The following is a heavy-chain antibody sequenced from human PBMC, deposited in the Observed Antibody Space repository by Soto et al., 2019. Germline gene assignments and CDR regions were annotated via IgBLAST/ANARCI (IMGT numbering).Heavy chain of an antibody. CDR1: GGSFSGYY. D-gene: IGHD6-13*01. J-gene: IGHJ6*02. V-gene: IGHV4-34*01. CDR3: ARAEVAAAADYYYYCYGMDV. Sequence: SETRSLTCAGYGGSFSGYYWRWIRQPPGKGLEWIGEINHSGSTNYNPSLKSRVTISVDTSKNQFSLKLSSVTAADTAVYYCARAEVAAAADYYYYCYGMDVWGQGTTVTVSS. CDR2: INHSGST.